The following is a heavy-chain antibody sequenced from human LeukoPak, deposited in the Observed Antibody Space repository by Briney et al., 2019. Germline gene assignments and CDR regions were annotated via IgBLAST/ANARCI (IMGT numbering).Heavy chain of an antibody. V-gene: IGHV5-51*01. CDR3: ARAIDGYNYGYYYMDV. D-gene: IGHD5-24*01. Sequence: GESLKISCKASGYSFTTYWIVWVRQMPGKGLEWMGIIYPGDSDVRYSPSFQGQFTISVHRSISTAYLQWSSLKASDTAMYFCARAIDGYNYGYYYMDVWGKGTTITVSS. CDR2: IYPGDSDV. J-gene: IGHJ6*03. CDR1: GYSFTTYW.